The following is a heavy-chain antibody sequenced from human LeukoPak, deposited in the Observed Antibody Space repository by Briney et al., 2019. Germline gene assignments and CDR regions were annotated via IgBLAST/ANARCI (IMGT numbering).Heavy chain of an antibody. CDR2: ISYDGSNK. V-gene: IGHV3-30-3*01. CDR1: GFTFSSYA. D-gene: IGHD4-23*01. J-gene: IGHJ4*02. CDR3: ASDDYGGYYFDY. Sequence: PGRSLRLSCAASGFTFSSYAMHWVRQAPGKGLEWVAVISYDGSNKYYADSVKGRFTISRDNSKNTLYLQMNSLRAEDTAVYYCASDDYGGYYFDYWGQGTLVTVSS.